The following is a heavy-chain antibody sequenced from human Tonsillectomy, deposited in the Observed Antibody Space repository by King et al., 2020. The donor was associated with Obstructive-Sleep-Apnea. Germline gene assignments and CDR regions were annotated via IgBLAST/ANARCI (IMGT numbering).Heavy chain of an antibody. J-gene: IGHJ6*02. V-gene: IGHV4-4*02. Sequence: QLQESGPGLVKPSGTLSLTCAVSGGSISSRNWWSWIRQPPGNGLEWIGEIYHSGRTNCNPSLKRQVTKSIDKSKNQFSRARSSVTAADTSVYYCARDMKEDYDTTMVYGMDVWGQGTTVTVSS. CDR1: GGSISSRNW. CDR2: IYHSGRT. D-gene: IGHD5-18*01. CDR3: ARDMKEDYDTTMVYGMDV.